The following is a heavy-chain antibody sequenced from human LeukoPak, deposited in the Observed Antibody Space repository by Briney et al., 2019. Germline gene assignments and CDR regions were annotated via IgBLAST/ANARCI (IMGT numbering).Heavy chain of an antibody. CDR2: INHGGST. J-gene: IGHJ3*02. CDR1: GGSFGGYY. Sequence: SETPSLTCAVYGGSFGGYYWSWIRQPPGKGLEWIGEINHGGSTNYNPSLKSRVTISVDTSKNQFSLKLTSVTAADTAVYYCARGLKGRIAVAPVGAFEIWGQETMVTVSS. D-gene: IGHD6-19*01. V-gene: IGHV4-34*01. CDR3: ARGLKGRIAVAPVGAFEI.